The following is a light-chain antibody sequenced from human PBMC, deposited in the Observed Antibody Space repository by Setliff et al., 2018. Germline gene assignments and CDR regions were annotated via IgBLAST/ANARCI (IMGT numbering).Light chain of an antibody. V-gene: IGLV2-11*01. CDR2: DVT. CDR3: SSHTTSSTWV. CDR1: SSDIGAHTY. J-gene: IGLJ3*02. Sequence: QSALTQPRSVSGSPGQSVTISCTGSSSDIGAHTYVSWFQQHPGKAPKLMIYDVTERPSGVPDRFSGSKSGNTASLTISGLHAEDDADYYCSSHTTSSTWVFGGGTK.